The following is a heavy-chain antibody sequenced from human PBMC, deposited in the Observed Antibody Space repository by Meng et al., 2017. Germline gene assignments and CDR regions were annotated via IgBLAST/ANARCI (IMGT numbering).Heavy chain of an antibody. V-gene: IGHV4-38-2*02. CDR2: IYHSGST. Sequence: GSLKISCTVSGYSISSGYYWGWIRQPPGKGLEWIGSIYHSGSTYYNPSLKSRVTISVDTSKNQFSLKLSSVTAADTAAYYCARDLMTTDIWGQGTLVTVSS. CDR3: ARDLMTTDI. J-gene: IGHJ4*02. CDR1: GYSISSGYY. D-gene: IGHD4-17*01.